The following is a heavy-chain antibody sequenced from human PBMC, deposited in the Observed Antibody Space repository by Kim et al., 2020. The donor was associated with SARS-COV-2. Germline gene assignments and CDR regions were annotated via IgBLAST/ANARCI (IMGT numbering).Heavy chain of an antibody. CDR1: GYTFTSYA. D-gene: IGHD5-12*01. V-gene: IGHV1-3*01. J-gene: IGHJ4*02. Sequence: ASVKVSCKASGYTFTSYAMHWVRQAPGQRLEWMGWINAGNGNTKYSQKFQGRVTITRDTSASTAYMELRSLRSEDTAVYYCARPGRYSGYVHYWGQGTLVTVSS. CDR3: ARPGRYSGYVHY. CDR2: INAGNGNT.